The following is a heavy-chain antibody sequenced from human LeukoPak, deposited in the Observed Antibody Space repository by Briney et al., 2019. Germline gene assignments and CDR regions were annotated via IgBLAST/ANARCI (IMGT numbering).Heavy chain of an antibody. J-gene: IGHJ5*02. CDR2: MNPNSGNT. CDR1: GYTFTSYD. Sequence: ASVKVSCKASGYTFTSYDINWVRQATGQGLEWMGWMNPNSGNTYYAQKLQGRVTMTTDTSTSTAYMELRSLRSDDTAVYYCARTSLYGSGSYSATWGQGTLVTVSS. V-gene: IGHV1-18*01. CDR3: ARTSLYGSGSYSAT. D-gene: IGHD3-10*01.